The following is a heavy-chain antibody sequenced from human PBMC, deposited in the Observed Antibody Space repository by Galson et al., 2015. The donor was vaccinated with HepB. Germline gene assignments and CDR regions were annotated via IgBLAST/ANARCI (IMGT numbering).Heavy chain of an antibody. CDR1: GYTFTSYG. CDR2: ISAYNGNT. J-gene: IGHJ4*02. V-gene: IGHV1-18*01. D-gene: IGHD3-10*01. CDR3: ARDTTRVRGVIPRGYFDY. Sequence: SVKVSCKASGYTFTSYGISWVRQAPGQGLEWMGWISAYNGNTNYAQKLQGRVTMTTDTSTSTAYMELRSLRSDDTAAYYCARDTTRVRGVIPRGYFDYWGQGTLVTVSS.